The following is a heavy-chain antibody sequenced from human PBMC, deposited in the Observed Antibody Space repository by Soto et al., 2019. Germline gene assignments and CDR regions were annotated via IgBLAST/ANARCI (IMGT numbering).Heavy chain of an antibody. CDR1: GAAVGHGY. J-gene: IGHJ5*02. Sequence: TQSVTCNSWGAAVGHGYCRWIRQRPGKGLEWIGFMYFGGSFNYNPSLTSRATISVETSKNQFSMKLTSVTASDTAVYYCACSYYDNPGFAVDPWGQGTLVTVS. V-gene: IGHV4-59*02. D-gene: IGHD1-26*01. CDR3: ACSYYDNPGFAVDP. CDR2: MYFGGSF.